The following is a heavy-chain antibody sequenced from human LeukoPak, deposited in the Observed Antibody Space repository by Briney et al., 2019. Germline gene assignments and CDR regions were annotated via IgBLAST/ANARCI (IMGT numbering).Heavy chain of an antibody. CDR3: TRDRGGSPTDVFDH. Sequence: GGSLRLSCAASGLTFSKSALTWVRQAPGKGLEWVSTITDVGDIFYTYSVRGRFTISRDNSKNTVYMQMDGLRAEDTAVYYCTRDRGGSPTDVFDHWGQGTLVTVSS. D-gene: IGHD2-15*01. J-gene: IGHJ4*02. CDR1: GLTFSKSA. V-gene: IGHV3-23*01. CDR2: ITDVGDI.